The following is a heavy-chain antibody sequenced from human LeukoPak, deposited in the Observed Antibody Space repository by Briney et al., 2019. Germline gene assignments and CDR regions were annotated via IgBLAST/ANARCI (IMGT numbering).Heavy chain of an antibody. V-gene: IGHV1-69*04. J-gene: IGHJ4*02. Sequence: SVKVSCKASGGTFSSYAISWVRQAPRQGLEWMGRIIPILGIANYAQKFQGRVTITADKSTSTAYMELSSLRSEDTAVYYCARDPVTYCGGDCYPGYWGQGTLVTVSS. CDR3: ARDPVTYCGGDCYPGY. CDR2: IIPILGIA. CDR1: GGTFSSYA. D-gene: IGHD2-21*02.